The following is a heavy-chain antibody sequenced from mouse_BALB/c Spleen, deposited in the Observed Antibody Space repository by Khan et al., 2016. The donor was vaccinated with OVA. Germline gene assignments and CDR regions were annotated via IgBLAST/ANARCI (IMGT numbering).Heavy chain of an antibody. D-gene: IGHD1-1*01. J-gene: IGHJ3*01. V-gene: IGHV5-6-5*01. Sequence: EVKLVESGGGLVKPGGSLKLSCAASGFTFSTYAMSWVRQTPEKRLEWVASISSGGTTYYPDILKGRFTISRDNARNILYLQRSSLRSEDTAMYYCAREGYGSNYAWFAYWGQGTLVTVSA. CDR3: AREGYGSNYAWFAY. CDR1: GFTFSTYA. CDR2: ISSGGTT.